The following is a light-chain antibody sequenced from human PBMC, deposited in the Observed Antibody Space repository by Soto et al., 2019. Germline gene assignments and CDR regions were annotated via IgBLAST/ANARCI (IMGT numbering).Light chain of an antibody. CDR2: EVS. V-gene: IGLV2-14*01. CDR1: SSDVGGYNY. CDR3: SSYGRNSALV. J-gene: IGLJ2*01. Sequence: QSALTQPASVSGSPGQSITISCTGTSSDVGGYNYVSWYQQHPGKAPKLMIYEVSNRPSGVSNRFSGSKSGNTASLTISGLVAVGEGDYYCSSYGRNSALVLGGGTKLTVL.